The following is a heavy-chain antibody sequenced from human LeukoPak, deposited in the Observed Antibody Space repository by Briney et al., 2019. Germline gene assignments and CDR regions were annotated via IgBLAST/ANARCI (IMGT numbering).Heavy chain of an antibody. CDR2: IRGDGSMT. D-gene: IGHD6-25*01. CDR3: ARENLAAAADY. V-gene: IGHV3-74*01. Sequence: GGSLRLSCAASEFTFSAYWMHWVRQAPGKGLVWVSRIRGDGSMTNYADSVKGRFTISRDNAKNTLYLQMNSLRLEDTAVYYCARENLAAAADYWGQGTVVTVSP. J-gene: IGHJ4*02. CDR1: EFTFSAYW.